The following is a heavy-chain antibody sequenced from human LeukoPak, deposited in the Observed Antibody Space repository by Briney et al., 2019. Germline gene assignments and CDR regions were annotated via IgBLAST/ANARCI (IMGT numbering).Heavy chain of an antibody. V-gene: IGHV4-34*01. Sequence: SETLSLTRAVYGGSFSGYYWSWIRQPPGKGLEWIGEINHSGSTNYNPSLKSRVTISVDTSKNQFSLKLSSVTAADTAVYYCARDSKTGYAYYYYYYGMDVWGQGTTVTVSS. CDR1: GGSFSGYY. CDR2: INHSGST. CDR3: ARDSKTGYAYYYYYYGMDV. D-gene: IGHD3-9*01. J-gene: IGHJ6*02.